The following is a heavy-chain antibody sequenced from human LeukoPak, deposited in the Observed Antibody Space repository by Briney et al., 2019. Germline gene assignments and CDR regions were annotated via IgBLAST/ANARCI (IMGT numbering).Heavy chain of an antibody. Sequence: SETLSLTCAVSGDSISSNNWWSWVRQSPGKGLEWIGEIFHSGSTNYNPSLQSRVTMSVDKSNNQFSLKLKSVTAADTAVYHCARDRASYGYSFAFDIWGQGTVVTVSS. CDR2: IFHSGST. D-gene: IGHD5-18*01. CDR3: ARDRASYGYSFAFDI. V-gene: IGHV4-4*02. J-gene: IGHJ3*02. CDR1: GDSISSNNW.